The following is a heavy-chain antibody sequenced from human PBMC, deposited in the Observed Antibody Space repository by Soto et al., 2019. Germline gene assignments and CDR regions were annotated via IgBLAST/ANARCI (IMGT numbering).Heavy chain of an antibody. V-gene: IGHV1-69*13. J-gene: IGHJ1*01. D-gene: IGHD3-3*01. CDR1: GYTFTSYA. CDR3: AREARGDFWSGYLGPRGPFQH. CDR2: IIPIFGTA. Sequence: QVQLVQSGAEVKKPGASVKVSCKASGYTFTSYAMHWVRQAPGQRLEWMGGIIPIFGTANYAQKFQGRVTITADESTSTAYMELSSLRSEDTAVYYCAREARGDFWSGYLGPRGPFQHWGQGTLVTVSS.